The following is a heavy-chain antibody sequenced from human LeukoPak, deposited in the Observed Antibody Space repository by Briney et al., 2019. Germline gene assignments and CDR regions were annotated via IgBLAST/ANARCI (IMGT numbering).Heavy chain of an antibody. Sequence: PGGSLRLSCAASGFTFSSYAMSWVRQAPGKGLEWVSAISGSGGSTYYADSVKGRFTISRDNSKNTLYLRMNSLRAEDTAVYYCAKGGVRGVIINFDYWGQGTLVTVSS. CDR2: ISGSGGST. CDR1: GFTFSSYA. J-gene: IGHJ4*02. D-gene: IGHD3-10*01. V-gene: IGHV3-23*01. CDR3: AKGGVRGVIINFDY.